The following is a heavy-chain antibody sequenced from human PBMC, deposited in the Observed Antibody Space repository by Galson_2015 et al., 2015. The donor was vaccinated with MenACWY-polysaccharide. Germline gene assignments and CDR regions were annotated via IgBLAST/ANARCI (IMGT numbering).Heavy chain of an antibody. Sequence: SLRLSCTASGFPFSRYAMTWVRQAPGKGLEWIGEIYHGGSANYSPSFKSRVTISIDRSKNQFSLRLTSVTASDTAIYYCARRSLDNWYFDLWGRGTLVIVSS. CDR2: IYHGGSA. J-gene: IGHJ2*01. V-gene: IGHV4-4*02. CDR3: ARRSLDNWYFDL. D-gene: IGHD1-1*01. CDR1: GFPFSRYAM.